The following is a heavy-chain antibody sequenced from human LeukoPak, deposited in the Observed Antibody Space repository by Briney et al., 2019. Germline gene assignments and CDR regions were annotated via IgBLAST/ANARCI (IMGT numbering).Heavy chain of an antibody. Sequence: ASETLSLTCTVSGDSISRTNFYWGWIRQPPGKGLEWIGSIYYSGTTNYNPSLKSRVTISVDTSKKQFSLKLRSVTAADSAVYDCARLPRYDFWSWGQGTLVTVSS. CDR2: IYYSGTT. CDR1: GDSISRTNFY. V-gene: IGHV4-39*01. J-gene: IGHJ4*02. D-gene: IGHD3-3*01. CDR3: ARLPRYDFWS.